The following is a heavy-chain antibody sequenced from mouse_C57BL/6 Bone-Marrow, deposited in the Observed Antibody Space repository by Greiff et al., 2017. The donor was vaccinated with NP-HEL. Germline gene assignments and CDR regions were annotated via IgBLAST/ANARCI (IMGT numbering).Heavy chain of an antibody. D-gene: IGHD6-5*01. J-gene: IGHJ3*01. CDR1: GYTFTSYW. CDR2: INPNSGST. Sequence: VQLQQPGAELVKPGASVKLSCKASGYTFTSYWMHWVKQRPGQGLEWIGMINPNSGSTNYNEKFKSKATLTVDKSSSTAYMQLSSLTSEDSAVYYCARGWPTGGFAYWGQGTLVTVSA. CDR3: ARGWPTGGFAY. V-gene: IGHV1-64*01.